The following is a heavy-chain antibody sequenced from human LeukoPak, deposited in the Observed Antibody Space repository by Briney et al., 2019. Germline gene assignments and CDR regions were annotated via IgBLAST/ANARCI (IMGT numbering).Heavy chain of an antibody. V-gene: IGHV3-33*08. CDR3: AREDSSGSSN. J-gene: IGHJ4*02. CDR2: IWYDGSNK. D-gene: IGHD6-19*01. CDR1: GFTFRNYW. Sequence: GGSLRLSCAASGFTFRNYWMGWVRQAPGKGLEWVAVIWYDGSNKYYADSVKGRFTISRDNSKNTLYLQMNSLRAEDTAVYYCAREDSSGSSNWGQGTLVTVSS.